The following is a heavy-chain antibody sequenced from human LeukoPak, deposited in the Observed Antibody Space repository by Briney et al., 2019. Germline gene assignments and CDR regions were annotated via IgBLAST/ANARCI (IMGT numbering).Heavy chain of an antibody. CDR3: ARDAVPSGYYNGFDY. V-gene: IGHV4-31*03. Sequence: SQTLSLTCTVSGGSISSGGYYWSWIRQHPGKGLEWIGYIYYSGSTYYNPSLKSRVTISVETSKNQFSLKLSSVTAADTAVYYCARDAVPSGYYNGFDYWGQGTLVTASS. CDR2: IYYSGST. D-gene: IGHD3-22*01. J-gene: IGHJ4*02. CDR1: GGSISSGGYY.